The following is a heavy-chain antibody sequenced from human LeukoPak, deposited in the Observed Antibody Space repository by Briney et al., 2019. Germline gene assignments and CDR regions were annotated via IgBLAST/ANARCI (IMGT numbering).Heavy chain of an antibody. CDR3: AKSPSLWFGGFLYSNWFDP. Sequence: PSDTLSLPCPVSGGSISSYYWSWVRQPPGKGLEWMGYIYYSGSTNYNPFRKSRVTISVDASKNLCSLKSSSVTAADTAGYYCAKSPSLWFGGFLYSNWFDPWGQGTLVTVSS. V-gene: IGHV4-59*07. D-gene: IGHD3-10*01. J-gene: IGHJ5*02. CDR2: IYYSGST. CDR1: GGSISSYY.